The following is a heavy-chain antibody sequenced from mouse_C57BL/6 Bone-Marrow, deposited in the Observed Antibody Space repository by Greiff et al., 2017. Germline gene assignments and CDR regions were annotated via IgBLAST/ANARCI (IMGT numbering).Heavy chain of an antibody. CDR1: GYTFTSYW. CDR2: INPSSGYP. J-gene: IGHJ2*01. CDR3: ARCDCYMYYFDY. V-gene: IGHV1-7*01. Sequence: QVQLQQSGAELAKPGASVKLSCKASGYTFTSYWMHWVKQRPGQGLDWIGYINPSSGYPKYNQKFKDQATLTADKSSSTAYMQLSSLTYEDSAVYYCARCDCYMYYFDYWGQGTTLTVSS. D-gene: IGHD2-3*01.